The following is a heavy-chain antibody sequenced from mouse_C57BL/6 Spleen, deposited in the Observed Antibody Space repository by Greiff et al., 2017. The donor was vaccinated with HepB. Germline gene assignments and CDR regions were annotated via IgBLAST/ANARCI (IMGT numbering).Heavy chain of an antibody. CDR2: INPNNGGT. D-gene: IGHD1-1*01. CDR1: GYTFTDYN. Sequence: DVHLVESGPELVKPGASVKIPCKASGYTFTDYNMDWVKQSHGKSLEWIGDINPNNGGTIYNQKFKGKATLTVDKSSSTAYMELRSLTSEDTAVYYCATDYYGSSYGFAYWGQGTLVTVSA. CDR3: ATDYYGSSYGFAY. V-gene: IGHV1-18*01. J-gene: IGHJ3*01.